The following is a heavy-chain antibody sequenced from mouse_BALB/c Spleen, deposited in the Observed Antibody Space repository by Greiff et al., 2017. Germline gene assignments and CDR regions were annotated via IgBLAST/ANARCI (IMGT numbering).Heavy chain of an antibody. D-gene: IGHD2-2*01. CDR2: IDPANGNT. CDR1: GFNIKDTY. Sequence: VQLQQSGAELVKPGASVKLSCTASGFNIKDTYMHWVKQRPEQGLEWIGRIDPANGNTKYDPKFQGKATITADTSSNTAYLQLSSLTSEDTAVYYCATSSYGYPFFAYWGQGTLVTVSA. J-gene: IGHJ3*01. CDR3: ATSSYGYPFFAY. V-gene: IGHV14-3*02.